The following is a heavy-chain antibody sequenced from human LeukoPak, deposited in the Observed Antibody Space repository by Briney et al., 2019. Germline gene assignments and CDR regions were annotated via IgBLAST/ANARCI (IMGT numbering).Heavy chain of an antibody. D-gene: IGHD1-26*01. CDR2: IRGIGGST. CDR3: AKDLSSGSLELFDY. CDR1: GFTFSSYA. V-gene: IGHV3-23*01. Sequence: GRSLRLSCAASGFTFSSYAMSWVRHAQGNGREWDSAIRGIGGSTYYADSVKGRFTISRDNSKNTLYLQMNSLRAEDTAVYYCAKDLSSGSLELFDYWGQGTLVTVSS. J-gene: IGHJ4*02.